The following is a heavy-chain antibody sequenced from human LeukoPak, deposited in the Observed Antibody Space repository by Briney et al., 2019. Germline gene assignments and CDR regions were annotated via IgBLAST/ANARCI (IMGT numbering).Heavy chain of an antibody. CDR1: GYSFTSYW. CDR2: IYPGDSDT. V-gene: IGHV5-51*01. D-gene: IGHD2-21*01. Sequence: GESLKISCKGSGYSFTSYWIASVRQMPGKGLEWMGIIYPGDSDTRYSPSFQGQVTISADQSSRTAYLQWSSLTASDTAVYYCARGEGVSWFDTWGQGTLVTVSS. J-gene: IGHJ5*02. CDR3: ARGEGVSWFDT.